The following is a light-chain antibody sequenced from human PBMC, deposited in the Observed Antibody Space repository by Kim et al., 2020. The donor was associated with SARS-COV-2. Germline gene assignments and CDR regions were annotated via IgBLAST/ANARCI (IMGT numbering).Light chain of an antibody. V-gene: IGKV3-20*01. CDR2: GTS. J-gene: IGKJ3*01. Sequence: SPGERATLSCRASQSVSSNSLAWYQQKPGQAPRLLIYGTSSRATGIPDRFSGSGSGTDFTLTISRLDPEDFAVYFCQQHGSSLFTFGPGTKVDIK. CDR3: QQHGSSLFT. CDR1: QSVSSNS.